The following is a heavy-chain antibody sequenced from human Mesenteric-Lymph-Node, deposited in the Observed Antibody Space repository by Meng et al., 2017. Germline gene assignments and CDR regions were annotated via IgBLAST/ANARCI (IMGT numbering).Heavy chain of an antibody. CDR2: IYSTGAT. CDR3: ARVGLLRFVDD. J-gene: IGHJ4*02. Sequence: QGQRQESGPGLVKPSQPLSLTCTVSGGSISTGGYYWTWIRQHPGKGLEWIGYIYSTGATFYNPSLKSRLTISIDPSKNQFSLTLSSVTAADTAVYYCARVGLLRFVDDWGQGTLVTVSS. CDR1: GGSISTGGYY. V-gene: IGHV4-31*03. D-gene: IGHD3-10*01.